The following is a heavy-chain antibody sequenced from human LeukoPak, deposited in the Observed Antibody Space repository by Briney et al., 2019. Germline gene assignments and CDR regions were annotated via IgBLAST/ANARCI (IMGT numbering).Heavy chain of an antibody. CDR2: VSAYNANT. J-gene: IGHJ4*02. Sequence: ASVKVSCKPSGYTFKNFGITWVRQAPGQGLEWVGWVSAYNANTNYAQKVQGRVTMTTDTSTNTAFMELRSLTSDDTAVYYCAKSHFYESSGYYTDWGQGTLVTVSS. CDR3: AKSHFYESSGYYTD. D-gene: IGHD3-22*01. CDR1: GYTFKNFG. V-gene: IGHV1-18*01.